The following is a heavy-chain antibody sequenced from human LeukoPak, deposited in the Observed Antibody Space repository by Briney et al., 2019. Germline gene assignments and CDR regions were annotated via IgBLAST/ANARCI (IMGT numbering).Heavy chain of an antibody. V-gene: IGHV1-2*02. J-gene: IGHJ4*02. CDR2: SNPKSGGT. Sequence: ASVKVSCNASGYTFTGYYIHWVRQAPGQELEWMGWSNPKSGGTKYAQKFQGRVTMTRDTSISTAYMELSSLRSEDTAVYYCARDRIGIDYWGQGTLVTVSS. CDR1: GYTFTGYY. CDR3: ARDRIGIDY. D-gene: IGHD1-26*01.